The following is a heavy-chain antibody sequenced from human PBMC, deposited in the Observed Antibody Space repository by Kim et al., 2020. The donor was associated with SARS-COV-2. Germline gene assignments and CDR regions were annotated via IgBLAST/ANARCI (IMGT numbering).Heavy chain of an antibody. V-gene: IGHV4-59*02. Sequence: SETLSLTCTVSGASVSSNYWSWIRQPPGKGLEWIGYMYYTGSTNYNPSLKTRVTTSVDTSKNQISLKLSSVTAADTAIYYCANSGSYPNRPFDFWGQGTLVTVSS. D-gene: IGHD1-26*01. J-gene: IGHJ4*02. CDR2: MYYTGST. CDR3: ANSGSYPNRPFDF. CDR1: GASVSSNY.